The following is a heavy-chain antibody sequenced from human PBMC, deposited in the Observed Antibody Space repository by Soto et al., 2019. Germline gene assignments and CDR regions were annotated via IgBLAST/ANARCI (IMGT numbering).Heavy chain of an antibody. D-gene: IGHD4-17*01. V-gene: IGHV3-15*01. CDR3: TTDARDRASGDSGY. J-gene: IGHJ4*02. Sequence: EVQLLESGGGLVKQGGSLRLSCAASGFSFSNAWMYWVRQAPGKGPEWVGRIKRMADGGPTDYSAPVRGRFSITRDDSQNTGYLQVNSLQTEGTDVYYCTTDARDRASGDSGYWGQGTLVTVSS. CDR1: GFSFSNAW. CDR2: IKRMADGGPT.